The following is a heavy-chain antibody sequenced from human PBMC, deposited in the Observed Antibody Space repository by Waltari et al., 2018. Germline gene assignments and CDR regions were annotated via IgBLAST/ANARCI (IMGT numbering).Heavy chain of an antibody. CDR3: AGPKGIVATLHYYGMDV. D-gene: IGHD5-12*01. CDR2: IIPIFGTA. CDR1: GGTFSSYA. J-gene: IGHJ6*02. Sequence: QVQLVQSGAEVKKPGSSVKVSCKASGGTFSSYAISWVRPAPGQGLEWMGGIIPIFGTANYAQKFQGRVTITADESTSTAYMELSSLRSEDTAVYYCAGPKGIVATLHYYGMDVWGQGTTVTVSS. V-gene: IGHV1-69*01.